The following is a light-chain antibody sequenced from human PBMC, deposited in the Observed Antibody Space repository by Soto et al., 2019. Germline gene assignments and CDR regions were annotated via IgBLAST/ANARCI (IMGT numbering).Light chain of an antibody. J-gene: IGLJ3*02. CDR3: CSYAGSGTWV. V-gene: IGLV2-23*02. Sequence: QSALTQPASVSGSPGQSITISCTGTSSDVGSYNFVSWYQQHPGKAPKVMIYEVSKWPSGVSNRFSGSKSGNTASLTISGLQAEDEAHYYCCSYAGSGTWVFGGGTKLTVL. CDR2: EVS. CDR1: SSDVGSYNF.